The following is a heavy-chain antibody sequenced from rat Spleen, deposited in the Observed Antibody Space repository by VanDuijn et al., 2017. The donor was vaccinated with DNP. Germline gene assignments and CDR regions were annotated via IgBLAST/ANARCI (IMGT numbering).Heavy chain of an antibody. J-gene: IGHJ2*01. V-gene: IGHV5S13*01. Sequence: VQLVESGGGLVQPGRSLKLSCAASGFTFSNYGLAWVRPAPTKGLEWVASISTGGGNTYYRDSVKGRFTISRDDAESTLYLQMNSLRSEDTATYYCVRQGYLYYGLFGYFDYWGHGVMVTVSS. CDR3: VRQGYLYYGLFGYFDY. D-gene: IGHD1-6*01. CDR1: GFTFSNYG. CDR2: ISTGGGNT.